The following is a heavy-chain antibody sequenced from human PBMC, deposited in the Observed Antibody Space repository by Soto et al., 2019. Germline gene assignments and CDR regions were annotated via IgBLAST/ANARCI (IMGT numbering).Heavy chain of an antibody. CDR3: AKGGYNYGFLFDC. J-gene: IGHJ4*02. CDR1: GFTFSSYA. D-gene: IGHD5-18*01. Sequence: GGSLRLSCAASGFTFSSYAMTWVRQAPGKGLEWVSGISGSGATTSYADSVKGRFTISRDNSKNTLYLQMNSLRAEDTAVYYCAKGGYNYGFLFDCWGQGTLVTVS. CDR2: ISGSGATT. V-gene: IGHV3-23*01.